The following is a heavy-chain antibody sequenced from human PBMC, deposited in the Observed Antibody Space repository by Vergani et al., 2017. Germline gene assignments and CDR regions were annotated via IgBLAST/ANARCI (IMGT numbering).Heavy chain of an antibody. CDR1: GCSISPYY. Sequence: QVQLQESGPGLVKPSETLSLTCIVSGCSISPYYWSWIRQPAGKGLEWIGRIYTSESTNYNPSLKSRVTMSVDTSKNQFSLKLSSVTAADTAVYYCAREYSSSVGFLAYCVQGTLVTVSS. CDR2: IYTSEST. V-gene: IGHV4-4*07. D-gene: IGHD6-6*01. CDR3: AREYSSSVGFLAY. J-gene: IGHJ4*02.